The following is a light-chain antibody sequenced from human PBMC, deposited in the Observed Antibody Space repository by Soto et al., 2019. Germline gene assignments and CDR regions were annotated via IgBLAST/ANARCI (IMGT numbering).Light chain of an antibody. V-gene: IGKV3-11*01. CDR1: QSVSSY. Sequence: EIVLTQSPATLSSSPGERATLSCRASQSVSSYLAWYQQKPGQAPRLLIYDASNRATGIPARFSGSGSGTEFTPAIGIQEPEDFAVYYCQQRSNWPTSFGQGTKLEIK. CDR3: QQRSNWPTS. J-gene: IGKJ2*03. CDR2: DAS.